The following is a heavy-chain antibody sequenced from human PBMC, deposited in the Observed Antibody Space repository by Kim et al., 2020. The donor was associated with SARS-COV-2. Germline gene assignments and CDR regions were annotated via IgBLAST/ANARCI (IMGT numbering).Heavy chain of an antibody. CDR1: GGSISNFY. D-gene: IGHD3-10*01. V-gene: IGHV4-59*08. CDR3: ARHRGASFDL. Sequence: SETLSLTCTVSGGSISNFYWSWIRQPPGKGLEWIGYVHFTGNTYYKSSLRSRVSISLDTSRKQFSLRLTSVTAADTAVHYCARHRGASFDLWGQGTRVTV. CDR2: VHFTGNT. J-gene: IGHJ4*02.